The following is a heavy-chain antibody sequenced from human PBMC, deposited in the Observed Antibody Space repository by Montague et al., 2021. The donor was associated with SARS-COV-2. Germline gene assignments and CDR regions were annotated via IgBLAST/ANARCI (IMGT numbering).Heavy chain of an antibody. CDR2: IYTSGST. D-gene: IGHD5-12*01. V-gene: IGHV4-61*02. Sequence: TLSLTCTVSGDSISSGSYYWSWIRQPAGKGLEWIGRIYTSGSTNYNPSLKSRVTISVDTSKNHFSLKLSSVTAADTAVYYCASRWWLRGAFDIWGQGTMVTVSS. J-gene: IGHJ3*02. CDR1: GDSISSGSYY. CDR3: ASRWWLRGAFDI.